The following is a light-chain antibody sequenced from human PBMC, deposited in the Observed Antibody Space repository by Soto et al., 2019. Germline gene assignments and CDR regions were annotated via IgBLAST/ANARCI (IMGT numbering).Light chain of an antibody. J-gene: IGKJ4*01. CDR2: DAS. CDR3: QQRSNWPLT. Sequence: EIVLTQSPATLSLSPGGRATLSCRASQSVSSYLAWYQQKPGQAPRLLIYDASNRATGIPARFSGSGSGTDFTLTISCLGPEGFAVYYCQQRSNWPLTFGGGTKVEIK. CDR1: QSVSSY. V-gene: IGKV3-11*01.